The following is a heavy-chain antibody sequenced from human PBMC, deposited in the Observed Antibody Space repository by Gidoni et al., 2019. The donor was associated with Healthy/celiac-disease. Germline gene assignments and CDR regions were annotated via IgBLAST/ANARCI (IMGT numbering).Heavy chain of an antibody. J-gene: IGHJ5*02. D-gene: IGHD2-8*01. CDR1: GYTFTGYY. CDR2: INPNSGGT. Sequence: QVQLVQSGAEVKKPGASVKVSCKASGYTFTGYYMHWVRQAPGQGLEWMGRINPNSGGTNYAQKFQGRVTMTRDTSISTAYKELSRLRSDDTAVYYCARAEIVLMVYAPLASYTGPQSWGQGTLVTVSS. V-gene: IGHV1-2*06. CDR3: ARAEIVLMVYAPLASYTGPQS.